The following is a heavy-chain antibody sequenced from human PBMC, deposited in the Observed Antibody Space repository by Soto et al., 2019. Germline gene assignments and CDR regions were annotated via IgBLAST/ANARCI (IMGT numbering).Heavy chain of an antibody. V-gene: IGHV3-23*01. CDR3: AKSDYGYVWGSYRFDY. CDR2: ISGSGGST. CDR1: GFTFSSYA. J-gene: IGHJ4*02. Sequence: EVQLLESGGGLVQPGGSLRLSCAASGFTFSSYAMSWVRQAPGKGLEWVSAISGSGGSTYYADSVKGRFTISRDNSKNTLYLQMNSLRAEDTAVYYCAKSDYGYVWGSYRFDYWGQGTLVTVSS. D-gene: IGHD3-16*02.